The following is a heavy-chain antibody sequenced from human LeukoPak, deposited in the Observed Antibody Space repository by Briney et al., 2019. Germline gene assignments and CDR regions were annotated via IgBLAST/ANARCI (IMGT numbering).Heavy chain of an antibody. CDR3: ASRRASSWYEGFDY. Sequence: GGSLRLSCAASGFTFSSYAMSWVRQAPGKGLEWVSAISGSGGSTYYADSVKGRFTISRDNSKNTLYLQMNSLRAEDTAVYYCASRRASSWYEGFDYWGQGTPVTVSS. J-gene: IGHJ4*02. V-gene: IGHV3-23*01. CDR1: GFTFSSYA. D-gene: IGHD6-13*01. CDR2: ISGSGGST.